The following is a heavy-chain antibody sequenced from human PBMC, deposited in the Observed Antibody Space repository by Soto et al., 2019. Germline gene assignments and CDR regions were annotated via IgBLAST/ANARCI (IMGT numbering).Heavy chain of an antibody. V-gene: IGHV3-21*01. Sequence: PGGSLRLSCAASGFTFSSYSMNWVRQAPGKGLEWVSSISSSSSYIYYADSVKGRFTISRDNAKNSLYLQMNSLRAEDTAVYYCARDAVVVVAASVFDWFDPWGQGTLVTVSS. CDR3: ARDAVVVVAASVFDWFDP. CDR2: ISSSSSYI. J-gene: IGHJ5*02. CDR1: GFTFSSYS. D-gene: IGHD2-15*01.